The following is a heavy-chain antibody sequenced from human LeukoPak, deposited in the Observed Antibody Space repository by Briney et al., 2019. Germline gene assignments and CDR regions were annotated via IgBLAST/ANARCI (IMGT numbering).Heavy chain of an antibody. CDR1: GFTFSSYS. V-gene: IGHV3-48*04. J-gene: IGHJ6*02. D-gene: IGHD6-19*01. CDR3: ARDPVSGWSLYGMDV. CDR2: ISSSSSTI. Sequence: AGGSLRLSCAASGFTFSSYSMNWVRQAPGKGLEWVSYISSSSSTIYYADSVKGRFTISRDNAKNSLYLQMNSLRAEDTAVYYCARDPVSGWSLYGMDVWGQGTTVTVSS.